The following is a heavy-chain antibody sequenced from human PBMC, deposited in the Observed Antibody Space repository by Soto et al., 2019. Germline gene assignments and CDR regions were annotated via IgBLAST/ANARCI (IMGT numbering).Heavy chain of an antibody. Sequence: SLRLSCAASGFTFSSYSMNWVRQAPGKGLEWVSSISSSSSYIYYADSVKGRFTISRDNAKNSLYLQMNSLRAEDTAVYYCARVERRSLRITIFGVPDYWCQGTLVTVSS. CDR2: ISSSSSYI. J-gene: IGHJ4*02. CDR1: GFTFSSYS. CDR3: ARVERRSLRITIFGVPDY. V-gene: IGHV3-21*01. D-gene: IGHD3-3*01.